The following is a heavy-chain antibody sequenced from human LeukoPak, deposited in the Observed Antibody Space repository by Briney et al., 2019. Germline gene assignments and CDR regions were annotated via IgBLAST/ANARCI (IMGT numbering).Heavy chain of an antibody. Sequence: ASVNDSCKVSGYTLTELSMHWVRQAPGKGLEWMGGFDPEDGETIYAQKYQGRVTMTEDTSTDTAYMELSSLRSEDTAVYYCATVGSSVTTMIVGWGQGTLVTVSS. CDR1: GYTLTELS. J-gene: IGHJ1*01. V-gene: IGHV1-24*01. D-gene: IGHD3-22*01. CDR2: FDPEDGET. CDR3: ATVGSSVTTMIVG.